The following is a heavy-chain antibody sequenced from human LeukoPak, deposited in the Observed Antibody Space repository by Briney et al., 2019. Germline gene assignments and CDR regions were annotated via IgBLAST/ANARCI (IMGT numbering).Heavy chain of an antibody. Sequence: SETLSLTCTVSGGSISSGDSYWSWIRQPPGKGLEWIGSIYYSGSTYFNPSLKSRVTISVDTSKNEFSLKLSSVTAADTAVYYCGRAGQYHYNSAGYFPDYWGQGTLVTVSS. CDR1: GGSISSGDSY. CDR3: GRAGQYHYNSAGYFPDY. J-gene: IGHJ4*02. CDR2: IYYSGST. V-gene: IGHV4-30-4*01. D-gene: IGHD3-22*01.